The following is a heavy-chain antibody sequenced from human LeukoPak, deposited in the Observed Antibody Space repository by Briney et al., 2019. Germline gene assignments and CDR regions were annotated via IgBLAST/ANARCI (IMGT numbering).Heavy chain of an antibody. CDR3: ARVGKYYDFWSGYLT. CDR1: GFTVSSNY. CDR2: IYSGGST. J-gene: IGHJ5*02. Sequence: PGGSLRLSCAASGFTVSSNYMSWVRQAPGKGLEWVSVIYSGGSTYYADSVKGRFTISRDNAKNSLYLQMNSLRAEDTAVYYCARVGKYYDFWSGYLTWGQGTLVTVSS. V-gene: IGHV3-53*01. D-gene: IGHD3-3*01.